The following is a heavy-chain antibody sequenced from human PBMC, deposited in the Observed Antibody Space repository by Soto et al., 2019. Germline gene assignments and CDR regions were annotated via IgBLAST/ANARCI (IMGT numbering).Heavy chain of an antibody. CDR1: GGSFSGYY. D-gene: IGHD3-10*01. CDR2: INHSGST. Sequence: QVQLQQWGAGLLKPSETLPLTCAVYGGSFSGYYWSWIRQPPGKGLECIGEINHSGSTNYNPSLKSRVTISVDTSKNQFSLKLSSVTAADTAVYYCARGRLLWFGELWGYWGQGTLVTVSS. CDR3: ARGRLLWFGELWGY. V-gene: IGHV4-34*01. J-gene: IGHJ4*02.